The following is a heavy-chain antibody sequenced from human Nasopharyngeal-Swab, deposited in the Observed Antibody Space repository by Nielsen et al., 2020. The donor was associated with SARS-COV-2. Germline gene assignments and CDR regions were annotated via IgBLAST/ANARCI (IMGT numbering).Heavy chain of an antibody. CDR2: ISYDGSNK. Sequence: GESLKISCAASGFTFSSYAMHWVRQAPGKGLEWVAVISYDGSNKYYADSVKGRFTISRDNSKNTLYLQMNSLRAEDTAVYYCARDLGGQFDPRGQGTLVTVSS. D-gene: IGHD2-15*01. J-gene: IGHJ5*02. CDR3: ARDLGGQFDP. CDR1: GFTFSSYA. V-gene: IGHV3-30-3*01.